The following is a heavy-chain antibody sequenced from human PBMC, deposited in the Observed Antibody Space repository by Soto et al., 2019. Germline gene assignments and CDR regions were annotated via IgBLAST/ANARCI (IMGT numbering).Heavy chain of an antibody. V-gene: IGHV4-34*01. CDR3: ARDKITGLFDY. CDR2: INHSGST. J-gene: IGHJ4*02. CDR1: GGSFSGYY. Sequence: SETLSLTCAVYGGSFSGYYWTWIRQPPGAGLEWIGEINHSGSTNYNPSLKSRVTISVDTSKNQFSLKLTSVTAADTAVYYCARDKITGLFDYWGQGTLVTVPQ. D-gene: IGHD2-8*02.